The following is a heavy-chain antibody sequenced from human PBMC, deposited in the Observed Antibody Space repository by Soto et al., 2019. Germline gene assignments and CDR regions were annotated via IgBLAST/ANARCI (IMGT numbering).Heavy chain of an antibody. J-gene: IGHJ6*02. CDR1: GFTFSSYA. D-gene: IGHD2-2*01. Sequence: PGGSLRLSCAASGFTFSSYAMSWVRQAPGKGLEWVSAISGSGGSTYYADSVKGRFTISRDNSKNTLYLQMNSLRAEDTAVYYCAKDLAVGIVVVPAAKEYYYYYYGMDVWGQGTTVTVSS. V-gene: IGHV3-23*01. CDR3: AKDLAVGIVVVPAAKEYYYYYYGMDV. CDR2: ISGSGGST.